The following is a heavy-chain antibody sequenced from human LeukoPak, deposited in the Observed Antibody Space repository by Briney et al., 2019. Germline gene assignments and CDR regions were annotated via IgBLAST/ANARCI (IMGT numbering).Heavy chain of an antibody. D-gene: IGHD4/OR15-4a*01. J-gene: IGHJ5*02. Sequence: PGGSLRLSCEASGFTFRSYAMHWVRQAPGKGLEWVAAISYDGSDKYYKDAVKGRFTISRDNSKNTLYLQMNSLRAEDTAVYYCARDKLLEYGNWFDPWGQGTLVSVSS. CDR2: ISYDGSDK. CDR3: ARDKLLEYGNWFDP. CDR1: GFTFRSYA. V-gene: IGHV3-30-3*01.